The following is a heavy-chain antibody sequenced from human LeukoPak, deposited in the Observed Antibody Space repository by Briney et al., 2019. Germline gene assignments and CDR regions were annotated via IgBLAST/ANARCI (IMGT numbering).Heavy chain of an antibody. CDR1: GGSFSGYS. CDR3: AREPDFGDILTGYYPIDYYYYMDV. CDR2: INHSGST. J-gene: IGHJ6*03. Sequence: PSETLSLTCAVSGGSFSGYSWSWIRQPPGKGLEWIGEINHSGSTNYNPSLKSRVTISVDTSKNQFSLKLSSVTAADTAVYYCAREPDFGDILTGYYPIDYYYYMDVWGKGTTVTVSS. V-gene: IGHV4-34*01. D-gene: IGHD3-9*01.